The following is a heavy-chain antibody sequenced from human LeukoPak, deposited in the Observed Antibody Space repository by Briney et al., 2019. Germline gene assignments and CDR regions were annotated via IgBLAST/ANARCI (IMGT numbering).Heavy chain of an antibody. J-gene: IGHJ6*02. Sequence: GGFLRLSCAASGFTFSSYGMHWVRQAPGKGLEWVADIWYDGSNKYYADSVKGRFTISRDNSKNTLYLQMNSLRAEDTAVYYCARGRYSYGPRYYYYGMDVWGQGTTVTVSS. V-gene: IGHV3-33*01. CDR1: GFTFSSYG. CDR3: ARGRYSYGPRYYYYGMDV. CDR2: IWYDGSNK. D-gene: IGHD5-18*01.